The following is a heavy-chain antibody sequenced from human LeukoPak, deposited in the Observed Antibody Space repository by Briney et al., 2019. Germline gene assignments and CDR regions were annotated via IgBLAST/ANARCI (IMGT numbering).Heavy chain of an antibody. V-gene: IGHV3-21*03. D-gene: IGHD2-15*01. CDR1: GFTFSSYS. J-gene: IGHJ4*02. CDR3: SKGDCSGGTCLLPHDF. Sequence: GGSLRLSCAASGFTFSSYSMNWVRQAPGKGLEWVSSISSSSSYIYYADSVKGRFTISRDNAKNSLYLQMNSLRADDTAVYYCSKGDCSGGTCLLPHDFWGQGTLVTVSS. CDR2: ISSSSSYI.